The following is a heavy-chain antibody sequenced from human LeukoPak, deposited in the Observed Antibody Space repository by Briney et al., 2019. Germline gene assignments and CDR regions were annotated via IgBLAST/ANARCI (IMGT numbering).Heavy chain of an antibody. Sequence: PSETLSLTCTVSGGSISSGSYYWSWIRQPAGKGLEWIGRIYTSGSTNYNPSLKSRVTISVDTSKNQFSLKLSSVTAADTAVYYCARIKQNAFDIWGQGTMVTVSS. CDR1: GGSISSGSYY. V-gene: IGHV4-61*02. J-gene: IGHJ3*02. CDR3: ARIKQNAFDI. D-gene: IGHD6-13*01. CDR2: IYTSGST.